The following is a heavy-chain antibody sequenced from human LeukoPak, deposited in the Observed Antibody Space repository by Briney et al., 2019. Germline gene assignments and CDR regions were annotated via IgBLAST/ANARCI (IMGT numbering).Heavy chain of an antibody. D-gene: IGHD3-9*01. J-gene: IGHJ4*02. CDR3: AREDAPRTGYYKNSHFDY. CDR2: INPNSGGT. V-gene: IGHV1-2*02. Sequence: ASVKVSCKASGYTFSSYGFSWVRQAPGQGLEWMGWINPNSGGTNYAQKFQGRVTMTRDTSISTAYMELSRLRSDDTAVYYCAREDAPRTGYYKNSHFDYWGQGTLVTVSS. CDR1: GYTFSSYG.